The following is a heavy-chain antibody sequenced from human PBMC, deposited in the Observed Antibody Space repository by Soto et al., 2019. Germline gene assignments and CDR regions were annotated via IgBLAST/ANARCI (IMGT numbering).Heavy chain of an antibody. Sequence: PGGSLRLSCAASGFTFSSYDMSWVRQAPGKGLEWVSTILVGGSTHYEDSVKGRFTISRDESKNTVYLQMHSLTAGDTAVYYCAKATATSGGAFDICGQGTMVTVSS. CDR3: AKATATSGGAFDI. J-gene: IGHJ3*02. CDR2: ILVGGST. V-gene: IGHV3-23*01. CDR1: GFTFSSYD. D-gene: IGHD1-1*01.